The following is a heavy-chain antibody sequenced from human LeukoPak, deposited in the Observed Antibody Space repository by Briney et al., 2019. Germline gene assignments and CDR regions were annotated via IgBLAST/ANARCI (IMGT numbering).Heavy chain of an antibody. CDR2: VNVQGST. J-gene: IGHJ4*02. Sequence: SETLSLTFGVSGGSISNTNCGTWVRQPPGKGLEGIGEVNVQGSTNNNPSLKSRVAISVDKSENHITLKLTSVPAADTAVYYCAREGGPYRPLDYSGQGTLVTVAS. V-gene: IGHV4-4*02. CDR1: GGSISNTNC. CDR3: AREGGPYRPLDY.